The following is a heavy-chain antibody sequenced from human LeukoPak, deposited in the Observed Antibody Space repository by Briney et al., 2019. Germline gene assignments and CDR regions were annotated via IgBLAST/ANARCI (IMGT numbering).Heavy chain of an antibody. CDR1: GFTFSDYY. J-gene: IGHJ4*02. CDR2: IGSSGNTI. V-gene: IGHV3-11*01. Sequence: GGSLRLSCAVSGFTFSDYYMSWIRQAPGKGLEWVSYIGSSGNTIYYADSVKGRFTISRDNAKNSLYLQMNSLRADDTAVYYCARPSLSSSWLFDYWGQGTLVTVSS. CDR3: ARPSLSSSWLFDY. D-gene: IGHD6-13*01.